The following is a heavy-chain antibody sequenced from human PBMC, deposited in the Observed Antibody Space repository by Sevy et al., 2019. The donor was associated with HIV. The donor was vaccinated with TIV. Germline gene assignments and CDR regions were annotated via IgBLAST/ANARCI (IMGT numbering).Heavy chain of an antibody. V-gene: IGHV1-18*01. D-gene: IGHD2-2*01. Sequence: ASVKVSCKASGYTFSSYGISWVRQAPGQGLEWMGWIGAYNGNRKYAQNLQDRVTMTTDTSTSTAYMELSSLRSEDTAVYYCARDLRYCSSTSCSSPLDYWGQGTLVTVSS. CDR2: IGAYNGNR. J-gene: IGHJ4*02. CDR1: GYTFSSYG. CDR3: ARDLRYCSSTSCSSPLDY.